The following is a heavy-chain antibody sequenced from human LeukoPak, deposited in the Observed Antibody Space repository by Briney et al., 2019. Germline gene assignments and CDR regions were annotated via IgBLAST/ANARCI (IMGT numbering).Heavy chain of an antibody. CDR2: ISGTGGYT. CDR3: AKDFHTSGYYYVY. J-gene: IGHJ4*02. V-gene: IGHV3-23*01. Sequence: HPGGSLRLSCEASGFTFSAYVMSWVRQAPGKGLEWVSAISGTGGYTYYADSVKGRFTISRDNFRNTLFLQMNDLRVDDTATYHCAKDFHTSGYYYVYWGQGTLVTVSP. CDR1: GFTFSAYV. D-gene: IGHD3-22*01.